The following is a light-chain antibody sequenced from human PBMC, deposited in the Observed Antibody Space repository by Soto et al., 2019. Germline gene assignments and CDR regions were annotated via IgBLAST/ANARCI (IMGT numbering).Light chain of an antibody. CDR3: QQYNNWLWT. Sequence: EVVMTQSPATLSVSPGERVTLSCRASQRINAHLAWYQQKPGQAPRLLIHGASTRATGIPARFSGSGFGTEFILTISSLQSEEFAVYYCQQYNNWLWTFGQGTKVEIQ. V-gene: IGKV3-15*01. CDR2: GAS. J-gene: IGKJ1*01. CDR1: QRINAH.